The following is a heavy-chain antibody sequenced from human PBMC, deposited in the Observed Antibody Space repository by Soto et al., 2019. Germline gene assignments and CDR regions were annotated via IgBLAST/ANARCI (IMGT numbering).Heavy chain of an antibody. J-gene: IGHJ5*02. V-gene: IGHV1-18*01. CDR2: INAYNGNT. CDR1: GYTFTSYG. CDR3: ARVLPPFDP. Sequence: QGQLVQSGAEVKKPGASVKVSCKASGYTFTSYGISWVRQAPGQGLGRMGWINAYNGNTNYAQKLQGRVTMATDTSTTTAYMELRSLRSAETAVYYCARVLPPFDPWGQGTLVTVSS.